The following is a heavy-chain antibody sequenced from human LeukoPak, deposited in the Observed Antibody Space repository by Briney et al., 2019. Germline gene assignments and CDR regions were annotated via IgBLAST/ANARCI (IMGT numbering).Heavy chain of an antibody. V-gene: IGHV1-2*06. D-gene: IGHD1-7*01. CDR3: ARENWYYDY. CDR2: IYPNTGGT. CDR1: GYSFTNYH. J-gene: IGHJ4*02. Sequence: GASVKVSCNTSGYSFTNYHMHWVRLAPGQGLEWMGHIYPNTGGTSYAQRFQGRVTMTSDTSVSTVCMELSSLISDDTAAYYCARENWYYDYWGQGTLVTVSS.